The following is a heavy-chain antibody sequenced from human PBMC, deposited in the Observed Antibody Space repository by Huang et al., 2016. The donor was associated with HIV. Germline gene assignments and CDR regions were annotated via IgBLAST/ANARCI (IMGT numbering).Heavy chain of an antibody. V-gene: IGHV5-51*03. CDR3: ASRRAAPESYFIDV. D-gene: IGHD2-15*01. CDR2: IYPEDSNT. CDR1: GYKFSSYW. J-gene: IGHJ6*03. Sequence: EVQLVQSGTEVKKPGESLKISCKGSGYKFSSYWIGWVRQMPGKGLEWRGVIYPEDSNTSYSPSIQGQVTTSADKSISTAYVQWSSLKVSDTGVYYCASRRAAPESYFIDVWGKGTTVIVSS.